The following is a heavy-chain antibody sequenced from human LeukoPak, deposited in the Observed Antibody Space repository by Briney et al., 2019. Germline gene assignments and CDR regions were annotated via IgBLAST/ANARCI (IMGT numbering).Heavy chain of an antibody. CDR1: GFTFSSYA. CDR2: ISGSGGST. CDR3: AVVVAATGGVGWFDP. D-gene: IGHD2-15*01. V-gene: IGHV3-23*01. J-gene: IGHJ5*02. Sequence: GGSLRLSCAASGFTFSSYAMSWARQAPGKGLEWVSAISGSGGSTYYADSVKGRFTISRDNSKNTLYLQMNSLRAEDTAVYYCAVVVAATGGVGWFDPWGQGTLVTVSS.